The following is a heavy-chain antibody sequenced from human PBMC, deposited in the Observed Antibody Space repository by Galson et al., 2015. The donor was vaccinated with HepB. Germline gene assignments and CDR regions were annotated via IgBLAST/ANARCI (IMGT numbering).Heavy chain of an antibody. CDR1: GGSITTSNW. J-gene: IGHJ3*02. V-gene: IGHV4-4*02. D-gene: IGHD6-19*01. CDR3: AGGEKNSGWGAFDI. Sequence: SETLSLTCAVSGGSITTSNWWSWVRQSPGEGLEWIGEIFHTGNTNYNPSLKSRLTILVDKSKNQFSLKLTSVTAADTAVYYCAGGEKNSGWGAFDIWGPGTMVTVSS. CDR2: IFHTGNT.